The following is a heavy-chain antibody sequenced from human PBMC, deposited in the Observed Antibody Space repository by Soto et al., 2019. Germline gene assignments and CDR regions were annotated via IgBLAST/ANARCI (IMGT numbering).Heavy chain of an antibody. D-gene: IGHD5-12*01. CDR3: AAPRPGDGYNLGYYYYYGMDV. Sequence: GASVKVSCKAPGFTFTSSAVQWVRQARGQRLEWIGWIVVGSGNTNYAQKFQERVTITRDMSTSTAYMELSSLRSEDTAVYYCAAPRPGDGYNLGYYYYYGMDVWGQGTTVTVSS. CDR1: GFTFTSSA. CDR2: IVVGSGNT. J-gene: IGHJ6*02. V-gene: IGHV1-58*01.